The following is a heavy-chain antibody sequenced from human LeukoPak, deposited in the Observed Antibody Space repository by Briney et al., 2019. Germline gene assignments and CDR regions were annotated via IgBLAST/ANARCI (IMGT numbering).Heavy chain of an antibody. D-gene: IGHD2-21*02. J-gene: IGHJ4*02. Sequence: QPGGSLRLSCAASGFTFSSYAMSWVRQAPGKGLEWVSAISGSGGSTYYADSVKGRFTISRDNSKNTLYLQMNSLRAEDTAVYYCAKVKRSKNCGGDCLIDYWGQGTLVTVSS. CDR1: GFTFSSYA. CDR2: ISGSGGST. V-gene: IGHV3-23*01. CDR3: AKVKRSKNCGGDCLIDY.